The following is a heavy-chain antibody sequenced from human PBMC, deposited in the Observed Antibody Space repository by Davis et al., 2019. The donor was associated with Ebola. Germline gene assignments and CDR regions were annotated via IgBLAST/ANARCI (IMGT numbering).Heavy chain of an antibody. J-gene: IGHJ6*02. CDR2: ISGAGGNT. CDR1: GFTFSDYG. CDR3: AATYVSGLLQVFGGMDV. D-gene: IGHD5-18*01. Sequence: GESLKISCAGSGFTFSDYGMNWVRQAPGKGLEWVSYISGAGGNTYYADSVKGRFTISRDNAKNSLYLQMNSLRAEDTAVYYCAATYVSGLLQVFGGMDVWGQGTTVTVSS. V-gene: IGHV3-21*01.